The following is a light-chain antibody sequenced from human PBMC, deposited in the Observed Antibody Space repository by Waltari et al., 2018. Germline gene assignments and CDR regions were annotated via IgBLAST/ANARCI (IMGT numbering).Light chain of an antibody. J-gene: IGLJ2*01. CDR3: QSYDSSLRVV. V-gene: IGLV1-40*01. CDR1: RTNIGAGYD. CDR2: GNT. Sequence: QSGLAQPPSVSGAPVQTVTISCTGTRTNIGAGYDVHWYQLLPGRAPKVLIHGNTNRPSGVPDRFSGSKSDTSASLAITGLQAEDEADYYCQSYDSSLRVVFGGGTKLTVL.